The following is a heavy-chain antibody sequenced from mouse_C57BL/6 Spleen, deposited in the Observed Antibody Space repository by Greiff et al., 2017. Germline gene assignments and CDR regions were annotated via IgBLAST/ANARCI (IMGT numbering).Heavy chain of an antibody. D-gene: IGHD2-4*01. J-gene: IGHJ3*01. Sequence: EVQLQQSGPELVKPGASVKISCKASGYTFTDYYMNWVKQSHGKSLEWIGDINPNNGGTSYNQKFKGKATLTVDKSSSTAYMELRSLTSEDSAVYYCLIYYDYDGGFAYWGQGTLVTVSA. CDR1: GYTFTDYY. CDR2: INPNNGGT. CDR3: LIYYDYDGGFAY. V-gene: IGHV1-26*01.